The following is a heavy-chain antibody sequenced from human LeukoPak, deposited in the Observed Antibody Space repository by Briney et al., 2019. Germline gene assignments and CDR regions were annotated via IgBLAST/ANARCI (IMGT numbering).Heavy chain of an antibody. J-gene: IGHJ6*02. D-gene: IGHD3-9*01. CDR3: ARGATYYDILTGYFYYYYGMDV. Sequence: EASVKVSCKASGYTFTSYDINWARQATGQGLEWMGWMNPNSGNTGYAQKFQGRVTMTRNTSISTAYMELSSLRSEDTAVYYCARGATYYDILTGYFYYYYGMDVWGQGTTVTVSS. CDR2: MNPNSGNT. V-gene: IGHV1-8*01. CDR1: GYTFTSYD.